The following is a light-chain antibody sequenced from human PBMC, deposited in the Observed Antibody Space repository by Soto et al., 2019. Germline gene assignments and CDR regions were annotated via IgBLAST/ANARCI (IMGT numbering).Light chain of an antibody. CDR1: QSVSSSY. Sequence: EIVFTQSPGTLSLSPGERATLSCRASQSVSSSYLAWYQQKPGQAPRLLIYGASSRATGIPDRFSGSGSGTDFTLTISRLEPEDCAVYYCQQYGRSLFTFGPGTKVDIK. J-gene: IGKJ3*01. CDR2: GAS. CDR3: QQYGRSLFT. V-gene: IGKV3-20*01.